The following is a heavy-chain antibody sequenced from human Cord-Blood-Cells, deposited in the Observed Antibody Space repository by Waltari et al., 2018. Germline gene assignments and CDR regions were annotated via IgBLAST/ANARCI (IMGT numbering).Heavy chain of an antibody. D-gene: IGHD6-6*01. CDR2: INPNSGGT. J-gene: IGHJ3*02. V-gene: IGHV1-2*06. CDR1: GYTFTGYY. CDR3: ARESIAARFAFDI. Sequence: QVQLVPSGAEVKKPGASVKVSCKASGYTFTGYYMHWVRQAPGQGLEWMGRINPNSGGTNYAQKFQGRVTMTRDTSISTAYMELSRLRSDDTAVYYCARESIAARFAFDIWGQGTMVTVSS.